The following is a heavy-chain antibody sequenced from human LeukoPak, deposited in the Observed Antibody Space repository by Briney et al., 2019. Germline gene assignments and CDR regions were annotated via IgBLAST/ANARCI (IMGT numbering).Heavy chain of an antibody. CDR3: ARWLVVAATPVSDAFDI. D-gene: IGHD2-15*01. CDR1: GGTFSSYA. J-gene: IGHJ3*02. V-gene: IGHV1-69*05. CDR2: IIPIFGTA. Sequence: ASVKVSCKASGGTFSSYAISWVRQAPGQGLEWMGGIIPIFGTANYAQKFQGRVTITTDESTSTAYMELSSLRSEDTAVYHCARWLVVAATPVSDAFDIWGQGTMVTVSS.